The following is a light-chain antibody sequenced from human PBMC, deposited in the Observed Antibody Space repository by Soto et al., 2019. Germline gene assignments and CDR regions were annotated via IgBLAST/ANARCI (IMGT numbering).Light chain of an antibody. CDR3: QQYGSSPWT. CDR2: GVS. Sequence: EIVLTQSPGALSLSPGERATLSCRARQSVSSSDLAWLQQKPGQAPRLLIYGVSSRATGIPDRFSGSGSGTDFTLTISRLEPEDFAVYYCQQYGSSPWTFGQGTKVEIK. J-gene: IGKJ1*01. CDR1: QSVSSSD. V-gene: IGKV3-20*01.